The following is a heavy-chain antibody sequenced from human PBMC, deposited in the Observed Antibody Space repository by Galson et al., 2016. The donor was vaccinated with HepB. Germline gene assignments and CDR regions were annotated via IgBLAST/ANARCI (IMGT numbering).Heavy chain of an antibody. J-gene: IGHJ4*02. D-gene: IGHD3-16*01. CDR1: GFSFSNSG. Sequence: SLRLSCAASGFSFSNSGMSWVRQAPGRGLEWVSGITRRGGATHYADFVEGRFTISRDNSKNTLYLYMNNLTAGDTAIYYCGKHGGFDYWGQGALVTVSS. CDR2: ITRRGGAT. CDR3: GKHGGFDY. V-gene: IGHV3-23*01.